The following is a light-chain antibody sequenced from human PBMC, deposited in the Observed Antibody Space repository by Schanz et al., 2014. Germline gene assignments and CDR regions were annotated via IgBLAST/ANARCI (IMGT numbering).Light chain of an antibody. J-gene: IGKJ4*01. Sequence: DIQMTQSPSTLSASVGDRVTITCRATQSLSTWLAWYQQKPGKAPELLIYAASSLQSGVPSRFSGSGSGTEFTLTISSLQSEDVATYYCQKYNSAPPLTFGGGTKVEIK. CDR1: QSLSTW. CDR2: AAS. CDR3: QKYNSAPPLT. V-gene: IGKV1-5*01.